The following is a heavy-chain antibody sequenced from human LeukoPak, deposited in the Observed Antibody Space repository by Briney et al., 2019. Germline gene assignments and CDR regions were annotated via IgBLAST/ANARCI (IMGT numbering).Heavy chain of an antibody. CDR3: ARGRPLAAADGGQPPDY. Sequence: PGGSPRLSCAASGFTFSSYSMNWVRQAPGKGLEWVSSISSSSSYIYYADSVKGGFTISRDNAKNSLYLQMNSLRAEDTAVYYCARGRPLAAADGGQPPDYWGQGTLVTVSS. J-gene: IGHJ4*02. V-gene: IGHV3-21*01. D-gene: IGHD6-13*01. CDR1: GFTFSSYS. CDR2: ISSSSSYI.